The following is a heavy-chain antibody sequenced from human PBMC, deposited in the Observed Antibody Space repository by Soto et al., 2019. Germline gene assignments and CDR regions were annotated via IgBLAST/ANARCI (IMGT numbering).Heavy chain of an antibody. CDR2: IYHSGST. J-gene: IGHJ5*02. V-gene: IGHV4-4*02. CDR1: GGSISSSNW. CDR3: ARASIAARRGLDWFDP. D-gene: IGHD6-6*01. Sequence: PSETLSLTCAVSGGSISSSNWWSWVRQPPGKGLEWIGEIYHSGSTNYNPSLKSRVTISVDKSKNQFSLKLSSVTAADTAVYYCARASIAARRGLDWFDPWGQGTLVTVSS.